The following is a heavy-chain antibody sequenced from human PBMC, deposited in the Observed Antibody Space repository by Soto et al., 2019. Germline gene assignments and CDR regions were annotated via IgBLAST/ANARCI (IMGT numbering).Heavy chain of an antibody. V-gene: IGHV4-34*01. CDR3: ACDYVWGSYRYRGMDV. D-gene: IGHD3-16*02. J-gene: IGHJ6*02. Sequence: QVQLQQWGAGLLKPSETLSLTCAVYGGSFSGYYWGWIRQPPGKGLEWIGEINHSGSTNYNPSLKSRVTISVDTSKNQFSLKLSSVTAADTAVYYCACDYVWGSYRYRGMDVWGQGTTVTVSS. CDR2: INHSGST. CDR1: GGSFSGYY.